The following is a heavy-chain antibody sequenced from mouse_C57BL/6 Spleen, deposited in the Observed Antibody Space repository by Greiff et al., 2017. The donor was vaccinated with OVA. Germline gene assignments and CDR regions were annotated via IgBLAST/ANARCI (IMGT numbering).Heavy chain of an antibody. D-gene: IGHD1-1*01. CDR3: AISSHCYGSSYWYFDV. J-gene: IGHJ1*03. Sequence: VQLQQSGAELVKPGASVKISCKAAGYAFSSYWMNWVKQRHGKSIEWIGQIYPGAGDTNYKGKFKGKATLTADKSSSTAYMQLSSLTSEDSAVYYCAISSHCYGSSYWYFDVWGTGTTVTVSS. V-gene: IGHV1-80*01. CDR2: IYPGAGDT. CDR1: GYAFSSYW.